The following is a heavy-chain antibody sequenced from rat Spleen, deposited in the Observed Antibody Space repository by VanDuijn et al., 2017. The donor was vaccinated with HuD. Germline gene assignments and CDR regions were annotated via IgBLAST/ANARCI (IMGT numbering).Heavy chain of an antibody. J-gene: IGHJ3*01. CDR2: ISSGGHT. D-gene: IGHD1-6*01. V-gene: IGHV2S12*01. CDR1: GFSLTNNA. Sequence: QVQLKESGPGLVQPSQTLSLTCSVSGFSLTNNAVSWVRQPPGKGLEWIGTISSGGHTYYDSALKSRLSISRDTSKSRVFLKVTNLKTEDTAIYFCARGPMHTAGNYFDYWGQGTLVTVSS. CDR3: ARGPMHTAGNYFDY.